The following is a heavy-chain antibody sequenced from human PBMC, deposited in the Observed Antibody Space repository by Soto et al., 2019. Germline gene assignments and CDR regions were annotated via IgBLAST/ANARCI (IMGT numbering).Heavy chain of an antibody. J-gene: IGHJ4*02. CDR1: GFTFSSYW. CDR2: INSDGSST. CDR3: ARDANHGFSSSWFLNY. Sequence: PGGSLRLSCAASGFTFSSYWMHWVRQAPGKGLVWVSRINSDGSSTSYADSVKGRFTISRDNAKNTLDLQMSSLRVEDTAVYYCARDANHGFSSSWFLNYWGQGTLVTVSS. D-gene: IGHD6-13*01. V-gene: IGHV3-74*01.